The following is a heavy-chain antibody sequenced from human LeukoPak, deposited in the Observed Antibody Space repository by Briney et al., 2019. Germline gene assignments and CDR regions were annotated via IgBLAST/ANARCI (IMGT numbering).Heavy chain of an antibody. J-gene: IGHJ4*02. CDR1: GFNFSNYW. V-gene: IGHV3-7*01. CDR3: ARDSAAYCGGDCSFFDY. CDR2: IKKDASEK. Sequence: GGSLRLSCAASGFNFSNYWMSWVRQAPGKGLQWVASIKKDASEKYYVDSVKGRFTISRDNDKNSVYLQMNRLRAEDTAVYYCARDSAAYCGGDCSFFDYWGQGTLVTVSS. D-gene: IGHD2-21*02.